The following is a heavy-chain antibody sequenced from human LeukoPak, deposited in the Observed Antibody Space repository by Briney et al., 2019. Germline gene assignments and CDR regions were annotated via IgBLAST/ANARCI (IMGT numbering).Heavy chain of an antibody. CDR3: ARRSMRYWFDP. V-gene: IGHV4-39*01. CDR2: IYYSGTT. CDR1: GGSISSSSYY. J-gene: IGHJ5*02. D-gene: IGHD3-16*02. Sequence: PSETLSLTCTVSGGSISSSSYYWGWIRQPPGKGLEWIGRIYYSGTTHYNPSLKGRVTISVDTSKNQFSLKLSSVTAADTAVYSCARRSMRYWFDPWGQGTLVTVSS.